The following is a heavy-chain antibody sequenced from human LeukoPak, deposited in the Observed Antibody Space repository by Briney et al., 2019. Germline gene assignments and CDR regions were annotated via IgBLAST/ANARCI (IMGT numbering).Heavy chain of an antibody. CDR1: GYNFTSYW. J-gene: IGHJ4*02. D-gene: IGHD6-13*01. CDR2: IYPGDSDT. Sequence: GESLQISCKGSGYNFTSYWTGWGRPVPGKGLEGMGIIYPGDSDTRYSPSFQGQVTISADKSISTAYLQWSSLKASDTAMYYCARLRTGYSSSPFDYWGQGTLVTVSS. CDR3: ARLRTGYSSSPFDY. V-gene: IGHV5-51*01.